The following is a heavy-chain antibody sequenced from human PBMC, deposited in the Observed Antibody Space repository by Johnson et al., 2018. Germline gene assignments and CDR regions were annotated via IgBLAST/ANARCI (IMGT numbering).Heavy chain of an antibody. CDR3: ATTYTSDGPYFDS. Sequence: VQLVESGGGVVQPGRSLRLSCAASGFTFNNYAMHWVRQAAGKGLEWVAMISYDGNKNYYADSVKGRFTISRDNSKNTLYLQMDSLRGEDTALYYCATTYTSDGPYFDSWGQGTLVTVSS. CDR1: GFTFNNYA. CDR2: ISYDGNKN. D-gene: IGHD6-19*01. J-gene: IGHJ4*02. V-gene: IGHV3-30-3*01.